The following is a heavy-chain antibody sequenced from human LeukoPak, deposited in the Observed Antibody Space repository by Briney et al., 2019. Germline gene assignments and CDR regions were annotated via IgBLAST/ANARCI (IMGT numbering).Heavy chain of an antibody. Sequence: GGSLRLSCAATGFTFSSYGMHWVRQAPGKGLEWVAFIRYDGSNKYYADSVKGRFTISRDNSKNTLYLQMNSLRAEDTAVYYCAKFSAWFGEVYRFMDVWGKGTTVTVSS. CDR1: GFTFSSYG. D-gene: IGHD3-10*01. V-gene: IGHV3-30*02. CDR2: IRYDGSNK. J-gene: IGHJ6*03. CDR3: AKFSAWFGEVYRFMDV.